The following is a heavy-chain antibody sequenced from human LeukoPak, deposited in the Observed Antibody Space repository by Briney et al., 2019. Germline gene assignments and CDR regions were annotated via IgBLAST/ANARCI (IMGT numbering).Heavy chain of an antibody. Sequence: GGSLRLSCAASGFTFSSYAMSWVRQTPGKGLEWVSIISGSGGSTHYADSVKGRFTISRDNSKNRVDVQMNNLKADDTAIYYCANSGSYSIYWGQGTLVTVSS. CDR3: ANSGSYSIY. CDR1: GFTFSSYA. V-gene: IGHV3-23*01. CDR2: ISGSGGST. J-gene: IGHJ4*02. D-gene: IGHD1-26*01.